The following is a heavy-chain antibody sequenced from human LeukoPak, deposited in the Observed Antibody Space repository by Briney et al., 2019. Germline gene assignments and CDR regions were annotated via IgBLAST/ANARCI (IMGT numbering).Heavy chain of an antibody. CDR2: ISSSSFYI. CDR1: GFTFSSYS. CDR3: ARAGYYDIYDYYFYMDV. J-gene: IGHJ6*03. D-gene: IGHD3-22*01. V-gene: IGHV3-21*01. Sequence: PGGSLRLSCAASGFTFSSYSMNWVRQAPGKGLEWVSSISSSSFYIYYADSVKGRFTISRDNAKNSLYLQMNSLRAEDTAVYYCARAGYYDIYDYYFYMDVWGKGTTVTISS.